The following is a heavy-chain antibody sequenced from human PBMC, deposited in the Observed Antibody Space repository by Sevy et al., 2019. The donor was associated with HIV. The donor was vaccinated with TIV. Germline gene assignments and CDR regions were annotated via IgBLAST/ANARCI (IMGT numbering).Heavy chain of an antibody. Sequence: GGSLRLSCAASGFPFNDHAMHWVRQVPGKGLEWVSGISWNSRNIGYADSVKCRFTNSRDNARHFVYLEMNSLRPEDTAFYYCAKDINRGCDGVNSYSYYYYFYGLDVWGQGTTVTVSS. D-gene: IGHD2-21*01. V-gene: IGHV3-9*01. CDR2: ISWNSRNI. CDR3: AKDINRGCDGVNSYSYYYYFYGLDV. J-gene: IGHJ6*02. CDR1: GFPFNDHA.